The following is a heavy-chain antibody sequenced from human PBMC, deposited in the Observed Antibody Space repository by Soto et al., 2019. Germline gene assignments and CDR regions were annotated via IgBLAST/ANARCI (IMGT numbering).Heavy chain of an antibody. CDR1: GFTFSSYA. CDR3: AKLGSGWYGYYYGMDV. Sequence: PGGSLRLSCAASGFTFSSYAMSWVRQAPGKGLEWVSAISGSGGSTYYADSVKGRFTISRDNSKNTLYLQMNSLRAEGTAVYYCAKLGSGWYGYYYGMDVWGQGTTVTVS. J-gene: IGHJ6*02. CDR2: ISGSGGST. D-gene: IGHD6-19*01. V-gene: IGHV3-23*01.